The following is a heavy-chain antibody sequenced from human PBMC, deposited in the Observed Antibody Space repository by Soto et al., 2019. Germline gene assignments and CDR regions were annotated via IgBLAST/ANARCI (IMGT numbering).Heavy chain of an antibody. CDR2: IYYSGST. D-gene: IGHD2-2*02. J-gene: IGHJ6*02. CDR3: ARGTSEYQLLYGLYYYYGMDV. CDR1: GGSISSGGYY. V-gene: IGHV4-31*03. Sequence: SETLSLTCTVSGGSISSGGYYWSWIRQHPGKGLEWIGYIYYSGSTYYNPSLKSRVTISVDTSKIQFSLKLSSVTAADTAVYYCARGTSEYQLLYGLYYYYGMDVWGQGTTVTVSS.